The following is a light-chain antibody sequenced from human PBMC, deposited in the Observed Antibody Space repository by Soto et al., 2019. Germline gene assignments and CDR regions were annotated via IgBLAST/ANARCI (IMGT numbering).Light chain of an antibody. CDR2: GVS. J-gene: IGKJ1*01. CDR1: QSVRTY. CDR3: QQSYSTPWT. V-gene: IGKV1-39*01. Sequence: DIQMMQSPPSLSASVGDRVTITCRASQSVRTYLNWYHQKPGRAPNLLIYGVSTLHSGVPSRFSGAGSGTDFTLTISSLQPEDFGSYYCQQSYSTPWTFGPGTKVDIK.